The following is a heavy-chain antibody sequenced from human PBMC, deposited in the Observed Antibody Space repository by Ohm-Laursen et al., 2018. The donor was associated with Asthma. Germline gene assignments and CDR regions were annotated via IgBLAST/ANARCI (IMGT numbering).Heavy chain of an antibody. D-gene: IGHD3-3*01. CDR3: ARLDYDFWSMDY. J-gene: IGHJ4*02. CDR2: IYPGDSDT. CDR1: GYSFTTYW. V-gene: IGHV5-51*04. Sequence: APLRTPCKGSGYSFTTYWIAWVRQLPGKGLEWLGDIYPGDSDTRYSPSFQGQVTISADNPISTAYLQWSSLKASDTAMYSCARLDYDFWSMDYWGQGTLVTVSS.